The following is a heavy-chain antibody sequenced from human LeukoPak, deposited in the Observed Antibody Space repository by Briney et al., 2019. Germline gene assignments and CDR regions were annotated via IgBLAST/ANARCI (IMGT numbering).Heavy chain of an antibody. CDR3: ARYSSSWTGSWFDP. Sequence: ASVKVSCKASGYTLTSYGISWVRQAPGQGLEWMGWISAYNGNTNYAQKLQGRVTMTTDTSTSTAYMELRSLRSDDTAVYYCARYSSSWTGSWFDPWGQGTLVTVSS. CDR2: ISAYNGNT. CDR1: GYTLTSYG. J-gene: IGHJ5*02. D-gene: IGHD6-13*01. V-gene: IGHV1-18*01.